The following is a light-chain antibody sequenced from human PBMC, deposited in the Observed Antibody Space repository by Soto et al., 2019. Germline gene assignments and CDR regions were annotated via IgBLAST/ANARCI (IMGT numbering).Light chain of an antibody. J-gene: IGLJ2*01. CDR3: QTWGTGGVV. CDR1: SGHSYYA. Sequence: QLVLTQSPSASASLGASVKLTCTLISGHSYYAIAWHQQQPEKGPRYLMKLNSDGSHSKGDGIPDRFSGSSSGAERYLTISSLQSEDEADYYCQTWGTGGVVFGGGTKLTVL. CDR2: LNSDGSH. V-gene: IGLV4-69*01.